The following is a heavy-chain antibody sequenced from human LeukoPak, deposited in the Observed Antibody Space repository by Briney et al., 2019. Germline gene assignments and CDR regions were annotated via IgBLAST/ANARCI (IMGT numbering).Heavy chain of an antibody. Sequence: PGGSLRLSCAASRFTFDGYGMSWVRQTAGKGLEWVSGINWNGRSIGYADSVKGRFTISRDNAKDSLYLQMNSLRAEDTAVYYCARDPGSGYEEHFDYWGQGTLVTVSS. CDR3: ARDPGSGYEEHFDY. CDR2: INWNGRSI. CDR1: RFTFDGYG. V-gene: IGHV3-20*04. D-gene: IGHD5-12*01. J-gene: IGHJ4*02.